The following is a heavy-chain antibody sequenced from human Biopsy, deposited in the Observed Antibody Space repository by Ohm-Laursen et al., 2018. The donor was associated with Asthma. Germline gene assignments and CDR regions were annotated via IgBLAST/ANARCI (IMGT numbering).Heavy chain of an antibody. J-gene: IGHJ6*02. CDR2: ISVYNGNT. V-gene: IGHV1-18*01. CDR1: GYTFNGAG. CDR3: ARAVDYSHYYGIDV. D-gene: IGHD3-10*01. Sequence: SVKVSCKPSGYTFNGAGITWVRQAPGQGLEWMGWISVYNGNTKVAQKLQDRVTMITDTSTSTAYMELRSLRSDDTAVYFCARAVDYSHYYGIDVWGQGTTVTVS.